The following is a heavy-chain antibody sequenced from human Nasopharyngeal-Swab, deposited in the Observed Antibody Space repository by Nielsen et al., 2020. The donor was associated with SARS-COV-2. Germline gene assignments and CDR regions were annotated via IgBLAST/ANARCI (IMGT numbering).Heavy chain of an antibody. D-gene: IGHD6-6*01. J-gene: IGHJ6*03. CDR3: ARDSGIVVRLSYYYYMDG. CDR1: GGTFSSYA. CDR2: IIPIFGTA. V-gene: IGHV1-69*13. Sequence: SVKVSCKASGGTFSSYAISWVRQAPGQGLEWMGGIIPIFGTANYAQKFQGRVTITADESTSTAYMELSSLRSEDTAVYYCARDSGIVVRLSYYYYMDGWGKGTTVTVSS.